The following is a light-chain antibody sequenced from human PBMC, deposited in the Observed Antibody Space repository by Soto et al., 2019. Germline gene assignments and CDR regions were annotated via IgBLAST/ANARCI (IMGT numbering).Light chain of an antibody. Sequence: QSALTQPASVSGSPGQSITISCTGTTSDVERYNLVSWYQQHPGKVPKLIIFEVNKRPSGVSDRFSGSKSANTASLTISGLQPEDEADYYCFSYVSSGGPVLGGGTKLTVL. J-gene: IGLJ2*01. CDR1: TSDVERYNL. V-gene: IGLV2-23*02. CDR2: EVN. CDR3: FSYVSSGGPV.